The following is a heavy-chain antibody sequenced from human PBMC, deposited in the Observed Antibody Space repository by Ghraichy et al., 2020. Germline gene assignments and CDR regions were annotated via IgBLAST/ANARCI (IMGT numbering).Heavy chain of an antibody. D-gene: IGHD4-23*01. Sequence: GGSLRLSCAASGFTFSSYSMNWVRQAPGKGLEWVSSISSSSSYIYYADSVKGRFTISRDNAKNSLYLQMNSLRAEDTAVYYCAREWYGGNSGASNDFDYWGQGTLVTVSS. CDR3: AREWYGGNSGASNDFDY. CDR2: ISSSSSYI. V-gene: IGHV3-21*01. CDR1: GFTFSSYS. J-gene: IGHJ4*02.